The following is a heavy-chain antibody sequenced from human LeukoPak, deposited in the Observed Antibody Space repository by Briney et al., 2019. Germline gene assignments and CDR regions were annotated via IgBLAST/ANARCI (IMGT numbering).Heavy chain of an antibody. CDR3: ASIKVAVAGSGA. CDR1: GFAVNTNY. D-gene: IGHD6-19*01. CDR2: IYSGGST. V-gene: IGHV3-53*01. J-gene: IGHJ4*02. Sequence: GGSLRLSCAASGFAVNTNYMSWVRQAPGKGLEWVSVIYSGGSTYYADSVKGRFTISRDNSKNTLYLQMNSLRAEDTAVYYCASIKVAVAGSGAWGQGTLVTVSS.